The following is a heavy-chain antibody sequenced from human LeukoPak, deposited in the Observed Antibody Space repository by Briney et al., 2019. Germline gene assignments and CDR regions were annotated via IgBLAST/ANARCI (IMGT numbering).Heavy chain of an antibody. CDR3: ARGTWTMIIAVAGTSDY. Sequence: PGGSLRLSCAASGFTFSSYSMNWVRQAPGKGLEWVSSISSSSSYIYYADSVKGRFTISRDNAKNSPYLQMNSLRAEDTAVYYCARGTWTMIIAVAGTSDYWGQGTLVTVSS. V-gene: IGHV3-21*01. CDR1: GFTFSSYS. D-gene: IGHD6-19*01. CDR2: ISSSSSYI. J-gene: IGHJ4*02.